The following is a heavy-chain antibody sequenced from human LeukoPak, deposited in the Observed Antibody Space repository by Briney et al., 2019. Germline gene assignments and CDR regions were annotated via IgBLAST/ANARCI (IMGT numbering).Heavy chain of an antibody. V-gene: IGHV3-66*01. CDR3: ARDGNSGSYHGFFDY. J-gene: IGHJ4*02. CDR1: GFTVSSNY. D-gene: IGHD1-26*01. Sequence: PGGSLRLSCAASGFTVSSNYMSWVRQAPGKGLEWVSIIYTGGTTYYPDSVKDRFTVSRDNSKNTLFLQMNSLRAEDTAVYYCARDGNSGSYHGFFDYWGQGTLVTVSS. CDR2: IYTGGTT.